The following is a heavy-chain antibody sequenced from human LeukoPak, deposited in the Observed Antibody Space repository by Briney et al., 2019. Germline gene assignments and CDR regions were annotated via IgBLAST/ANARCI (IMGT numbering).Heavy chain of an antibody. CDR3: AREGAAEAKNFDY. CDR1: GYTFTNYY. J-gene: IGHJ4*02. Sequence: ASVKVSCKASGYTFTNYYIHWMRQAPGQGLEWVGIINLNAVTTRYAQKFQGRITVTRDTSTSTVYMDLSSLRSEDTAVYFCAREGAAEAKNFDYWGQGTLVIVSS. CDR2: INLNAVTT. D-gene: IGHD6-25*01. V-gene: IGHV1-46*01.